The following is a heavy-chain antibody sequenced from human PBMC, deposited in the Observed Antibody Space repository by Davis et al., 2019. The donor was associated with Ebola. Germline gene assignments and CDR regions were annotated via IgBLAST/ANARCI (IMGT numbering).Heavy chain of an antibody. D-gene: IGHD6-19*01. CDR2: ISSSSSTI. V-gene: IGHV3-48*04. Sequence: GGSLRLSCAASGFTFSSYSMNWVRQAPGKGLEWVSYISSSSSTIYYADSVKGRFTISRDNAKNTLYLQMNSLRAEDTAVYYCARGRQWLVGYFDYWGQGTLVTVSS. CDR3: ARGRQWLVGYFDY. J-gene: IGHJ4*02. CDR1: GFTFSSYS.